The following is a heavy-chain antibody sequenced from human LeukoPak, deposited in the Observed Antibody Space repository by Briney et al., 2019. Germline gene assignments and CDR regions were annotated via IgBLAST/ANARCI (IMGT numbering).Heavy chain of an antibody. V-gene: IGHV3-30-3*01. Sequence: GRSLRLSCAASGFTFSSYAMHWVCQAPGKGLEWVAVISYDGSNKYYADSVKGRFTISRDNSKNTLYLQMNSLRAEDTAVYYCAKDEEYCSCGSCDPPLFDYWGQGTLVTVSS. J-gene: IGHJ4*02. CDR1: GFTFSSYA. CDR2: ISYDGSNK. D-gene: IGHD2-15*01. CDR3: AKDEEYCSCGSCDPPLFDY.